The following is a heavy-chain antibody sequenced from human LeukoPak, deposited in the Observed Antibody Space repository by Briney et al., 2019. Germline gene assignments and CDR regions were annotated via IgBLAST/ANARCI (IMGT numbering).Heavy chain of an antibody. CDR3: ARARRCLDY. D-gene: IGHD2-15*01. CDR2: TYYKSKWYN. J-gene: IGHJ4*02. Sequence: SQTLSLTCAISGDSVSSNSAAGNWIRHSPSRGLEWLGRTYYKSKWYNDYAVSVKSRIIINPDTSKNQFSLQLNSVTPEDTAVYYCARARRCLDYWGQGTVVTVSS. V-gene: IGHV6-1*01. CDR1: GDSVSSNSAA.